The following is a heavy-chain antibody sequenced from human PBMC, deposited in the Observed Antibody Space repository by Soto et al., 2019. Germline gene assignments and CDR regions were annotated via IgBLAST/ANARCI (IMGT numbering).Heavy chain of an antibody. D-gene: IGHD3-16*01. CDR1: GDSFTSNA. V-gene: IGHV1-18*04. Sequence: ASVKVSCKTSGDSFTSNAITWVRQAPGQGLEWMGWISTYSGDPNYAQKFQGRVTMTTDTSTNTAYMELRNLRSDDTAVYYCARVWGSYKATSRGAGFEPWGQGTLVTVSS. J-gene: IGHJ5*02. CDR2: ISTYSGDP. CDR3: ARVWGSYKATSRGAGFEP.